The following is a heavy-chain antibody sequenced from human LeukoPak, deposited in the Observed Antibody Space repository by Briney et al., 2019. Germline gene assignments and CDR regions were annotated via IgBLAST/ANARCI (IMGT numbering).Heavy chain of an antibody. CDR2: INPNSGGT. CDR3: SRSDYLATSC. V-gene: IGHV1-2*02. D-gene: IGHD4/OR15-4a*01. CDR1: GYTFTGYY. Sequence: ASVKVSCKASGYTFTGYYMHWVRQAPGQGLEWMGWINPNSGGTTYARKFQGRVTMTRDTSISAAYMELSRLRSDDTAVYYCSRSDYLATSCWGQGTLVTVSS. J-gene: IGHJ4*02.